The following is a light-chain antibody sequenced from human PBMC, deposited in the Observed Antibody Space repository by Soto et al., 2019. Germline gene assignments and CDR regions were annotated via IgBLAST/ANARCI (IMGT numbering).Light chain of an antibody. CDR3: ASYTSSSTSVI. CDR2: EVS. J-gene: IGLJ2*01. V-gene: IGLV2-14*01. CDR1: SSDVGGYKY. Sequence: QSALTQPASVSGSPGQSITISCTGTSSDVGGYKYVSWYQQHPDKAPKLIIFEVSNRPSGISSRCSGSKSGNTASLTISGLQAEDEADYECASYTSSSTSVIFGRGTKLTVL.